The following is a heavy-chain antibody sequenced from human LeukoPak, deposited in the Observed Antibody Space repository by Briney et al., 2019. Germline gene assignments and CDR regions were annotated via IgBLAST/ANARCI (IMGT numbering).Heavy chain of an antibody. Sequence: SETLSLTCAVYGGSFSGYYWSWIRQPPGKGLEWIGEINHSGSTNYNPSLKSRVTISVDTSKNQFSLKLSSVTAADTAVYYCARGPREIGCSSTSCYTPYYYYYYMDVWGKGTTVTVSS. J-gene: IGHJ6*03. D-gene: IGHD2-2*02. CDR3: ARGPREIGCSSTSCYTPYYYYYYMDV. CDR1: GGSFSGYY. CDR2: INHSGST. V-gene: IGHV4-34*01.